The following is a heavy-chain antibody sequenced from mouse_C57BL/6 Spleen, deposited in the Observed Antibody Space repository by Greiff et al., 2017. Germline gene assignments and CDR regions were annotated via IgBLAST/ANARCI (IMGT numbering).Heavy chain of an antibody. Sequence: QVQLQQPGAELVKPGASVKLSCKASGYTFTSYWMQWVKQRPGQGLEWIGEIDPSDSYTNYNQKFKGKATLTVDTSSSTAYMQLSSLTSEDSAVYYGARVMGHWYFDVWGTGTTVTVSS. D-gene: IGHD2-3*01. J-gene: IGHJ1*03. CDR2: IDPSDSYT. V-gene: IGHV1-50*01. CDR1: GYTFTSYW. CDR3: ARVMGHWYFDV.